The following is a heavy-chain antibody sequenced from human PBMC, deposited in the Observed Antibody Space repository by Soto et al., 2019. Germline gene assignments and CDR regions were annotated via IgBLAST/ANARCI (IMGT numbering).Heavy chain of an antibody. CDR2: ISYDGNHE. V-gene: IGHV3-30-3*01. D-gene: IGHD6-19*01. CDR1: GFIFTNYA. CDR3: ARSSVAGTWGYYFDY. J-gene: IGHJ4*02. Sequence: QVHLVESGGGVVQPGRSLRLSCAASGFIFTNYAMHWVRQAPGKGLEWVAVISYDGNHEYYADSVRGRFTISRDNSKNTLYLQMASLRADDTALYYSARSSVAGTWGYYFDYWGQGALVTVSS.